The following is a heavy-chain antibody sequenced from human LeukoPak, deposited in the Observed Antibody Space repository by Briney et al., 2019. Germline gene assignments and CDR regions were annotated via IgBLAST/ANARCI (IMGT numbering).Heavy chain of an antibody. D-gene: IGHD3-22*01. CDR3: ARGYYDSSGYWGYYYYMDV. CDR2: MNPNSGNT. J-gene: IGHJ6*03. Sequence: ASVKVSCKASGYTFTSYDINWVRQATGQGLEWMGWMNPNSGNTGYAQKFQGRVTMTRNTSISTAYMELSSLRSEDTAVYYCARGYYDSSGYWGYYYYMDVWGKGTTVIISS. CDR1: GYTFTSYD. V-gene: IGHV1-8*01.